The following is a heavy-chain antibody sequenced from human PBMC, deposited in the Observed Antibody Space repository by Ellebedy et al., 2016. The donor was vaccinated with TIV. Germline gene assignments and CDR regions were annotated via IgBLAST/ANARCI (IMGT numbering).Heavy chain of an antibody. Sequence: ASVKVSCXASGYTFTSYYMHWVRQAPGQGLEWMGWISAYNGNTNYAQKLQGRVTMTTDTSTSTAYMELRSLRSEDTAVYYCARGNGGKGRVYYYYYMDVWGKGTTVTVSS. CDR2: ISAYNGNT. CDR1: GYTFTSYY. V-gene: IGHV1-18*04. D-gene: IGHD4-23*01. CDR3: ARGNGGKGRVYYYYYMDV. J-gene: IGHJ6*03.